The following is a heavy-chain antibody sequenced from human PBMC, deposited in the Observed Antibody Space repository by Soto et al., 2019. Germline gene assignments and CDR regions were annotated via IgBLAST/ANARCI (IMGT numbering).Heavy chain of an antibody. CDR1: GFTLTSAD. CDR3: ARDRAHGLDI. Sequence: SVKVSCKASGFTLTSADVQWVRQTRGQRLEWIGWIVGGSGSTNYAQQFQGRLAITRDISTSTVYMGLSSLRSEDTAVYYCARDRAHGLDIWGQGTMVTVSS. V-gene: IGHV1-58*01. CDR2: IVGGSGST. J-gene: IGHJ3*02.